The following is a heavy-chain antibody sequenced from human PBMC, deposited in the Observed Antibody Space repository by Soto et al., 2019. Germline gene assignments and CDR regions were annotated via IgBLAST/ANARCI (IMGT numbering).Heavy chain of an antibody. CDR3: AREIEQLAD. V-gene: IGHV3-30-3*01. CDR1: GFTFSSYA. D-gene: IGHD6-6*01. J-gene: IGHJ4*02. CDR2: ISYDGSNK. Sequence: LRLSCAASGFTFSSYAMHWVRQAPGKGLEWVAIISYDGSNKYYADSVKGRFTISRDNSKNTLYLQMNSLRPEDTAVYYCAREIEQLADWGQGTLVTVSS.